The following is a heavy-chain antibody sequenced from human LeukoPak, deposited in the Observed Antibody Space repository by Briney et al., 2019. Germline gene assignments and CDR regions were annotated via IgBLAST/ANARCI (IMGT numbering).Heavy chain of an antibody. CDR3: ATETNGRHYDY. Sequence: GGSLRLSXAASGFTFSSYEMNWVRQAPGKGLEWVSYISSSGSTIYYADSVKGRFTISRDNAKNSLYLQMNSLRAEDTAVYYCATETNGRHYDYWGQGTLLTVSS. CDR1: GFTFSSYE. J-gene: IGHJ4*02. CDR2: ISSSGSTI. V-gene: IGHV3-48*03. D-gene: IGHD1-14*01.